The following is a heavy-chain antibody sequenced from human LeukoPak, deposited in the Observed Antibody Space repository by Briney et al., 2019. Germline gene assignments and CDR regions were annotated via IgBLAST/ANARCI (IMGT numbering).Heavy chain of an antibody. CDR2: IRYDGSNK. CDR3: AKESQLSYSGTFYIDY. J-gene: IGHJ4*02. D-gene: IGHD1-26*01. Sequence: GGSLRLSCAASGFTVSSNYMSWVRQAPGRGLEWVAFIRYDGSNKYYADSVTGRFTVSRDSSANTLYLQMNSLTAEDTAVYYCAKESQLSYSGTFYIDYWGQGTLVTVSS. CDR1: GFTVSSNY. V-gene: IGHV3-30*02.